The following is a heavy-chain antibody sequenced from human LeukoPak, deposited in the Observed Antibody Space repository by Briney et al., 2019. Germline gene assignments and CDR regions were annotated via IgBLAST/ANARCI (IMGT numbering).Heavy chain of an antibody. Sequence: GGSLRLSCAASGFTFGSYAMHWVRQAPGKGLEYVSAISSNGGSTYYANSVKGRFTISRDNSKNTLYLQMGSLRAEDMAVYYCARVTVSFSGSYDVWGQGTLVTVSS. J-gene: IGHJ4*02. CDR2: ISSNGGST. D-gene: IGHD1-26*01. CDR1: GFTFGSYA. V-gene: IGHV3-64*01. CDR3: ARVTVSFSGSYDV.